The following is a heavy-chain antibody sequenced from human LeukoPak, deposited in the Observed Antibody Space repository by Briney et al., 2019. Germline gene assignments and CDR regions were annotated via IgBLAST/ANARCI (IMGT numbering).Heavy chain of an antibody. J-gene: IGHJ4*02. D-gene: IGHD2-2*01. CDR1: GYTFSNFG. Sequence: ASVKVSCKTSGYTFSNFGINWVRQAPGQGLEWVGWISGNNDNPNYGQKFQGRLTVTTDTSTSTAYMELRNLRFDDTAVYYCARDGTSTDDYWGQGTLVTVSS. V-gene: IGHV1-18*01. CDR2: ISGNNDNP. CDR3: ARDGTSTDDY.